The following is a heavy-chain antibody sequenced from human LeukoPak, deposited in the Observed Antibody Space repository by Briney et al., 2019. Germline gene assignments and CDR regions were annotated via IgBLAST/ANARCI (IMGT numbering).Heavy chain of an antibody. CDR1: GYTFTSYY. D-gene: IGHD2-2*01. J-gene: IGHJ5*02. CDR3: ARTPLILGYYSSTSCYNWFDP. CDR2: INPSGGST. V-gene: IGHV1-46*01. Sequence: GASVKVSCKASGYTFTSYYMHWVRQAPGQGLEWMGIINPSGGSTSYAQKFQGRVTMTRDTSTSTVYMELSSLRSEDTAVYYCARTPLILGYYSSTSCYNWFDPWGQGTLVTVSS.